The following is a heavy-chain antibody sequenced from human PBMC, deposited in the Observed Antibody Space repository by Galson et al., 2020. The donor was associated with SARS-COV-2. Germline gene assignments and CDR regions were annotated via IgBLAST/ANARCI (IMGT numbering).Heavy chain of an antibody. J-gene: IGHJ4*02. D-gene: IGHD3-22*01. CDR3: AREMYYYDSSGYPLFDY. CDR1: GFTFSSYG. Sequence: GGSLRLSCAASGFTFSSYGMHWVRQAPGKGLEWVAVIWYDGSNKYYADSVKGRFTISRDNSKNTLYLQMNSLRAEDTAVYYCAREMYYYDSSGYPLFDYWGQGTLVTVSS. V-gene: IGHV3-33*01. CDR2: IWYDGSNK.